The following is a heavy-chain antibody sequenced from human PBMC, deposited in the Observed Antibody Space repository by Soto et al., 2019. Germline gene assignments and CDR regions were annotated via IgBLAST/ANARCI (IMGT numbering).Heavy chain of an antibody. CDR2: ISTTGSYT. D-gene: IGHD1-26*01. CDR1: GFTFNDYY. Sequence: QVQLVESGGGLVKPGGSLRLSCAASGFTFNDYYMTWFRQPPGKGLEWLSCISTTGSYTNYADSVKGRFTISRDNAENSLYLQMDSLRAEATAVYYCAGIVGARLNDYWGQGTLVTVSS. CDR3: AGIVGARLNDY. V-gene: IGHV3-11*05. J-gene: IGHJ4*02.